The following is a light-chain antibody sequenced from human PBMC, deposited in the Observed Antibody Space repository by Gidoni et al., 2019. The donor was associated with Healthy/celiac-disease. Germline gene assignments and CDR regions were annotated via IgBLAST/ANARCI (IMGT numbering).Light chain of an antibody. Sequence: DVVMTQSPLSLPVTLGQPASISCRSSQSLVYSYENNYLNWFQQMPGQSPRRLISKVSDLDSGVPDRFSGSGSGTDFTLTISRVEAEDVGVYYCMQGTHWPYTFGQGTKLEIK. CDR2: KVS. J-gene: IGKJ2*01. CDR3: MQGTHWPYT. CDR1: QSLVYSYENNY. V-gene: IGKV2-30*01.